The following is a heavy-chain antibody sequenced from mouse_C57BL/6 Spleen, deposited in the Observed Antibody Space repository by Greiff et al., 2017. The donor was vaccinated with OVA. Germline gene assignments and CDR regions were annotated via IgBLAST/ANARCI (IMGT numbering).Heavy chain of an antibody. CDR1: GYSITSGYD. D-gene: IGHD1-1*01. Sequence: EVMLVESGPGMVKPSQSLSLTCTVTGYSITSGYDWHWIRHFPGNKLEWMGYISYSGSTNYNPSLKSRISITHDTSKNHFFLKLNSVTTEDTATYYCARGGLHYGSSSWFAYWGQGTLVTVSA. CDR3: ARGGLHYGSSSWFAY. V-gene: IGHV3-1*01. CDR2: ISYSGST. J-gene: IGHJ3*01.